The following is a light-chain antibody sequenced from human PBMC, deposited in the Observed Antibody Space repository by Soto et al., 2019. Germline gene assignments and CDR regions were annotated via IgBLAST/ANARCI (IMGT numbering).Light chain of an antibody. Sequence: IVTTPPPATLPVSPWGMARFSCCASQSVSSNLAWYQPKPGQAPRLIIYGATTRATGIPASVSGSGSGTDFTLTGSRLEAADFSVYYCQHYGSSSWMFGQGTKVDNK. CDR2: GAT. J-gene: IGKJ1*01. CDR1: QSVSSN. V-gene: IGKV3-15*01. CDR3: QHYGSSSWM.